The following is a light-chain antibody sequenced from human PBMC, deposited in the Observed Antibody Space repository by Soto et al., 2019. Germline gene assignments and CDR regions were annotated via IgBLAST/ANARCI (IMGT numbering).Light chain of an antibody. Sequence: QYVLTQPPSTSGTPGQRVTISCSGSSSNVGSNSVYLYQQLPGTTPKLLIFSNNQRPSGVPDRFSGSKAGTSVTLAISGLRSEDEADYHCATWDDRLNVYVFGAGTTLTVL. J-gene: IGLJ1*01. CDR3: ATWDDRLNVYV. V-gene: IGLV1-47*01. CDR2: SNN. CDR1: SSNVGSNS.